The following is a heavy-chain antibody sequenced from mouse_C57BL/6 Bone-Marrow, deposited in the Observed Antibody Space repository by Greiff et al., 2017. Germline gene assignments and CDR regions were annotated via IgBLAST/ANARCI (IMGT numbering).Heavy chain of an antibody. CDR2: IYPGGGYT. J-gene: IGHJ4*01. D-gene: IGHD1-1*01. CDR3: AKIYYYGSSYAMDY. V-gene: IGHV1-63*01. Sequence: VQLQESGAELVRPGTSVKMSCKASGYTFTNYWIGWAKQRPGHGLEWIGDIYPGGGYTNYNEKFKGKATLTADKSSSTAYMQFSSLTSEDSAIYYCAKIYYYGSSYAMDYWCQGTSVTVSS. CDR1: GYTFTNYW.